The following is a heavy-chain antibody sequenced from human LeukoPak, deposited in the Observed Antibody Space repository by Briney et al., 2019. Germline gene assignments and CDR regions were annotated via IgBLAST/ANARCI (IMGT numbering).Heavy chain of an antibody. CDR1: GFTFSDHW. J-gene: IGHJ4*02. D-gene: IGHD5-24*01. V-gene: IGHV3-7*01. Sequence: GRSLRLSCVASGFTFSDHWMDWFRQAPGKGLEWVATIKKEGSKQYYVDSMKGRFTISRDNAKNSVYLQINSLRAEDTAVYYCARDLGWLQSDYWGQGTLVTVSS. CDR3: ARDLGWLQSDY. CDR2: IKKEGSKQ.